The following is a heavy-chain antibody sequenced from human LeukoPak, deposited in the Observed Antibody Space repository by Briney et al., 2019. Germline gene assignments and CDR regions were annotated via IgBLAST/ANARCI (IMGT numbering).Heavy chain of an antibody. CDR3: AKDLFARHHAFDI. J-gene: IGHJ3*02. V-gene: IGHV3-33*06. Sequence: PGRSLRLSCAASGFTFSSYGMHWVRQAPGKGLEWVAVIWYDGSNKYYADSVKGRFTISRDNSKNTLYLQMNSLRAEDTAVYYCAKDLFARHHAFDIWGQGTMVTVSS. CDR2: IWYDGSNK. CDR1: GFTFSSYG. D-gene: IGHD2-21*01.